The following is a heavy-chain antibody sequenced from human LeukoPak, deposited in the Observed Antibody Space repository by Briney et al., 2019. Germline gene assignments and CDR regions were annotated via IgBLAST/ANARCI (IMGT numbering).Heavy chain of an antibody. CDR1: GGSISINNYY. Sequence: SETLSLTCSVSGGSISINNYYWSWIRQPPGKGLEWIGEINHSGSTNYNPSLKSRVTISVDTSKNQFSLKLSSVTAADTAVYYCARAAMVRGVRLYYFDYWGQGTLVTVSS. D-gene: IGHD3-10*01. V-gene: IGHV4-39*07. CDR2: INHSGST. J-gene: IGHJ4*02. CDR3: ARAAMVRGVRLYYFDY.